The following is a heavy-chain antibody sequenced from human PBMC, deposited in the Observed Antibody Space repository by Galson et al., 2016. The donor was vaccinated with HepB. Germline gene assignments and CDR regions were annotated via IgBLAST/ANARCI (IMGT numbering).Heavy chain of an antibody. D-gene: IGHD4-11*01. V-gene: IGHV3-30*02. J-gene: IGHJ4*02. CDR2: SDK. CDR3: AKDLEYSHYFDY. Sequence: SDKYYSDSVQGRFTISRDNSKNTVSLQISSLRAEDTAVYYCAKDLEYSHYFDYWGQGTRVTVSS.